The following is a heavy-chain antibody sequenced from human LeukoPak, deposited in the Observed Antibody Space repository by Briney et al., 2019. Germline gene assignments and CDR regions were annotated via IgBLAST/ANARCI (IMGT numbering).Heavy chain of an antibody. CDR1: GYSFTSYW. D-gene: IGHD3-9*01. CDR2: IYPGDSDT. V-gene: IGHV5-51*01. CDR3: ARLRYFDWLLASGDAFDI. J-gene: IGHJ3*02. Sequence: GESLKISCKGSGYSFTSYWIGWVRQLPGKGLEWMGIIYPGDSDTRYSSSFQGQVTISADKSISTAYLQWSSLKASDTAMYYCARLRYFDWLLASGDAFDIWGQGTMVTVSS.